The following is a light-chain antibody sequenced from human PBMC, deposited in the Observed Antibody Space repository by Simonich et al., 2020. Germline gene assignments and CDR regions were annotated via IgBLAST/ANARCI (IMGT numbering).Light chain of an antibody. Sequence: EIVLTQSPATLSLSPGERATLSCRASPSVSSYLAWYPQKPDQAPRLLIYDASTRATGIPARFSGSGSGTEFTLTISSLQSEDFAVYYCQQYNNWPPLTFGGGTKVEIK. CDR3: QQYNNWPPLT. J-gene: IGKJ4*01. CDR2: DAS. CDR1: PSVSSY. V-gene: IGKV3-15*01.